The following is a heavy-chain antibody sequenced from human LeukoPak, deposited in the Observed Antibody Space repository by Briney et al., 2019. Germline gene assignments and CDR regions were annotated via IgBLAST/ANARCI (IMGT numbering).Heavy chain of an antibody. J-gene: IGHJ3*02. CDR1: GGSISSYY. CDR3: ARGLGDDSSGYYSPSDAFDI. CDR2: INHSGST. V-gene: IGHV4-34*01. Sequence: PSETLSLTCTVSGGSISSYYWSWIRQLPGKGLEWIGEINHSGSTNYNPSLKSRVTISVDTSKNQFSLKLSSVTAADTAVYYCARGLGDDSSGYYSPSDAFDIWGQGTMVTVSS. D-gene: IGHD3-22*01.